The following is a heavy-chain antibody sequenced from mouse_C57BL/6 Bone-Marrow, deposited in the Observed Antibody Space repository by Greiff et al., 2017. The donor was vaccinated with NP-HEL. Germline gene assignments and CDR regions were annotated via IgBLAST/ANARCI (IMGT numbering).Heavy chain of an antibody. CDR2: INPYNGGT. CDR3: ARRATGTTWFAY. Sequence: VHVKQSGPVLVKPGASVKMSCKASGYTFTDYYMNWVKQSHGKSLEWIGVINPYNGGTSYNQKFKGKATLTVDKSSSTAYMELNSLTSEDSAVYDCARRATGTTWFAYWGQGTLVTVSA. V-gene: IGHV1-19*01. D-gene: IGHD4-1*02. CDR1: GYTFTDYY. J-gene: IGHJ3*01.